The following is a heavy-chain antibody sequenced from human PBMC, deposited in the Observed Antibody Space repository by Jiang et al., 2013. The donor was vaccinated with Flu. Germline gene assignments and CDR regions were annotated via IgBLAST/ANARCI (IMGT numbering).Heavy chain of an antibody. J-gene: IGHJ6*02. Sequence: GAEVKKPGASVKVSCKASGYTLTSYDINWVRQVTGEGLEWMGWMNPNSGNTGYAQKFQGRVTMTRNTSISTAYMELTSLRSEDTAVYYCARPSGGYDYGSGTYYKLGMDVWGQGTTVTVFS. D-gene: IGHD3-10*01. CDR1: GYTLTSYD. V-gene: IGHV1-8*01. CDR3: ARPSGGYDYGSGTYYKLGMDV. CDR2: MNPNSGNT.